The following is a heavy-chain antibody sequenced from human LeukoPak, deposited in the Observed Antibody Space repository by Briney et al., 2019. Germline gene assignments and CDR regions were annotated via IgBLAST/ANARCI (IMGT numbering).Heavy chain of an antibody. V-gene: IGHV3-30*04. Sequence: GGSLRLSCAASGFTFSSCAMYWVRQAPGKGLQWVATILYDGSNKYYVDSVKGRFTISRDNSKNTLYLQMNSLRGEDTAVYYCAKDARRVRDIGVVFGRGRGYMDVWGKGTTATISS. CDR1: GFTFSSCA. CDR2: ILYDGSNK. CDR3: AKDARRVRDIGVVFGRGRGYMDV. D-gene: IGHD2-15*01. J-gene: IGHJ6*03.